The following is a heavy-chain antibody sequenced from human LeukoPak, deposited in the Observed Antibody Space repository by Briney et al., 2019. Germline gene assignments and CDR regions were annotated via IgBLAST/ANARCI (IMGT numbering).Heavy chain of an antibody. CDR2: VSGSGGDT. V-gene: IGHV3-23*01. J-gene: IGHJ4*02. CDR1: GFTFTTNA. CDR3: ARDELKTIFGVGNGAYYFDN. D-gene: IGHD3-3*01. Sequence: HAGGSLRLSCAASGFTFTTNAMSWVRQAPGKGLEWVSAVSGSGGDTYYADSVKGRFTISRDNSKNTLYLQMNSLRAEDTAVYYCARDELKTIFGVGNGAYYFDNWGQGTLVTVSS.